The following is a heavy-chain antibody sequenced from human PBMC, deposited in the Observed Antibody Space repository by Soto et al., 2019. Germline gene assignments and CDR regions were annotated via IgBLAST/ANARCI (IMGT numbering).Heavy chain of an antibody. V-gene: IGHV3-53*04. CDR2: IFSGGST. J-gene: IGHJ3*02. CDR1: GFTVSSNY. CDR3: ATFYDSSGYAPSYAFDI. D-gene: IGHD3-22*01. Sequence: LRLSCAASGFTVSSNYMSWVRQAPGKGLEWVSDIFSGGSTYYADSVKGRFTISRHSSKNTLYLEMNSLRVEDTAVYYCATFYDSSGYAPSYAFDIWGQGTMVTVSS.